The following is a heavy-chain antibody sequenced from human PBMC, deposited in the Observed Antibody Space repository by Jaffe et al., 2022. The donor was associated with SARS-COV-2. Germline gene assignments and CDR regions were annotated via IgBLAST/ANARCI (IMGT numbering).Heavy chain of an antibody. CDR3: TRAGYYYDSSGYYPRFDY. CDR1: GFTFGDYA. V-gene: IGHV3-49*05. J-gene: IGHJ4*02. CDR2: IRSKAYGGTT. D-gene: IGHD3-22*01. Sequence: EVQLVESGGGLVKPGRSLRLSCTASGFTFGDYAMSWFRQAPGKGLEWVGFIRSKAYGGTTEYAASVKGRFTISRDDSKSIAYLQMNSLKTEDTAVYYCTRAGYYYDSSGYYPRFDYWGQGTLVTVSS.